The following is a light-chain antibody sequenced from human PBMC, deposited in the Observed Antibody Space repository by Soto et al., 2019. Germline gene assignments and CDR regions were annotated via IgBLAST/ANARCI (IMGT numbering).Light chain of an antibody. CDR2: EVS. Sequence: QSARTQPASVSGSPGQSITISCTGTSSDVGRYNYVSWYQQHPGKAPKLMVYEVSNRPSGVSYRFSGSKSANTASLTISGLQAEDVADYYCSSYTPSSSSVFGTETKVTVL. J-gene: IGLJ1*01. CDR3: SSYTPSSSSV. V-gene: IGLV2-14*01. CDR1: SSDVGRYNY.